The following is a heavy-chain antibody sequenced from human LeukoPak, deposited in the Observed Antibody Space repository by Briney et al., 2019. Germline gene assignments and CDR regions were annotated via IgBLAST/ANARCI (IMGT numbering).Heavy chain of an antibody. J-gene: IGHJ4*02. D-gene: IGHD1-26*01. CDR2: INHSGST. CDR3: ARGEYSGSTYYFDY. Sequence: SETLSLTCAVYGGSFSGYYWSWIRQPPGKGLEWIGEINHSGSTNYNPSLKSRVTISVDTSKNQFSLKLSSVTAADTAVYYCARGEYSGSTYYFDYWGQETLVTVSS. CDR1: GGSFSGYY. V-gene: IGHV4-34*01.